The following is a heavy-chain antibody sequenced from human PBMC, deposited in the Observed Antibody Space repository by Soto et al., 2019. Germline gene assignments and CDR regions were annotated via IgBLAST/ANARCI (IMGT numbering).Heavy chain of an antibody. CDR2: ISYDGSNK. CDR3: ARDSPVVTPRYYFDY. J-gene: IGHJ4*02. Sequence: GGSLRLSCAASGFTFSSYAMHWVRQAPGKGLEWVAVISYDGSNKYYADSVKGRFTISRDNSKNTLYLQMNSLRAEDTAVYYCARDSPVVTPRYYFDYWGQGTLGTVSS. D-gene: IGHD2-21*02. V-gene: IGHV3-30*04. CDR1: GFTFSSYA.